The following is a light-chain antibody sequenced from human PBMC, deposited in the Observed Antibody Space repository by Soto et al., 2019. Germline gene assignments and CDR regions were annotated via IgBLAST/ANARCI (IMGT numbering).Light chain of an antibody. CDR1: KSVSSSY. CDR2: GAS. CDR3: QQYGSSPYT. J-gene: IGKJ2*01. Sequence: EIVLTQSPGTLSLSPGERATLSCRASKSVSSSYLAWYQQKPGQAPRLLIYGASSRATGIPDRFSGSGSGTDFTLTISRLEPEEFAVYYCQQYGSSPYTFGQGTKLEIK. V-gene: IGKV3-20*01.